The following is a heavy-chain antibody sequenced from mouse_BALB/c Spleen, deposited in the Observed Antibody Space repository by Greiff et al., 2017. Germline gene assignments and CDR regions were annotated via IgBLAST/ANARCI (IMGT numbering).Heavy chain of an antibody. CDR2: INPSTGYT. CDR1: GYTFTSYW. J-gene: IGHJ3*01. V-gene: IGHV1-7*01. Sequence: QVQLQQSGAELAKPGASVKMSCKASGYTFTSYWMHWVKQRPGQGLEWIGYINPSTGYTEYNQKFKDKATLTADKSSSTAYMQLSSLTSEDSAVYYCARDGNPWFAYWGQGTLVTVSA. CDR3: ARDGNPWFAY. D-gene: IGHD2-1*01.